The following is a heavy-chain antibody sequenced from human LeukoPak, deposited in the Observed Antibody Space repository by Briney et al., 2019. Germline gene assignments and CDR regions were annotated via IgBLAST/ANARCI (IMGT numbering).Heavy chain of an antibody. J-gene: IGHJ3*02. Sequence: PSETLSLTCTVSGGSINSYYWSWIRQPPGKGLEWIGYIYTSGSTNYNPSLKSRVTISVDTSKSQLSLKLSSVTAADTAVYYCARYSSSSLGAFDIWGQGTMVTVSS. CDR2: IYTSGST. CDR3: ARYSSSSLGAFDI. D-gene: IGHD6-6*01. CDR1: GGSINSYY. V-gene: IGHV4-4*09.